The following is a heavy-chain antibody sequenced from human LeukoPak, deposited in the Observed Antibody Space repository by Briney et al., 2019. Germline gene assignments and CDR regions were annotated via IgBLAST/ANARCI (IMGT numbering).Heavy chain of an antibody. CDR3: VRESEYYFDHSASFDY. Sequence: QPGRSLRLSCAASGFTFTAYLIHWVRQAPGKGLEWVAVMSSDGNAMFYADSVKGRFTISGDNSKNTLYLQVNSLRAEDTAVYYCVRESEYYFDHSASFDYWGQGTLVTVSS. J-gene: IGHJ4*02. V-gene: IGHV3-30-3*01. CDR2: MSSDGNAM. D-gene: IGHD3-22*01. CDR1: GFTFTAYL.